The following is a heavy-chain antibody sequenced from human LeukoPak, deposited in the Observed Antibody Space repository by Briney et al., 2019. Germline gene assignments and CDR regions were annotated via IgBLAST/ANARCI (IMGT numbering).Heavy chain of an antibody. Sequence: HPGGSLRLSCAASGFTVSSNYVSWVRQAPGKGLEWVSVIYSGGSTYYADSVKGRFTISRDNSKNTLYLQMNSLRAEGTAVYYCARDGSGSSGWYNFDYWGQGTLVTVSS. CDR3: ARDGSGSSGWYNFDY. J-gene: IGHJ4*02. CDR2: IYSGGST. CDR1: GFTVSSNY. V-gene: IGHV3-53*01. D-gene: IGHD6-19*01.